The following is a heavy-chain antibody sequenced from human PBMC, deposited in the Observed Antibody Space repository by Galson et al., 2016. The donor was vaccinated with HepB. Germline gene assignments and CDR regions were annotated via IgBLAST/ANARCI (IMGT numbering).Heavy chain of an antibody. Sequence: SLRLSCAASGFSVSNNYLTWVRQAPGKGLEWVSIIYASGTTFSADPVKGRFTISRGNSKNTVSLEMDSLRADDTAVYYCAAPSEENLALDYWGQGTLVTVSS. D-gene: IGHD2/OR15-2a*01. CDR1: GFSVSNNY. V-gene: IGHV3-53*01. J-gene: IGHJ4*02. CDR2: IYASGTT. CDR3: AAPSEENLALDY.